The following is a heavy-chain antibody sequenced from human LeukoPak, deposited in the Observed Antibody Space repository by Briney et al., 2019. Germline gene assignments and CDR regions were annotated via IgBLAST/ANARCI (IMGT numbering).Heavy chain of an antibody. CDR3: AKRGFDFGPGVVDY. CDR2: LRFDGSNK. Sequence: PGGSLRLSCAASGFTFSSYGMHWVRQAPGKGLEWVAFLRFDGSNKYSADSVKGRFTISRDNSKNTLYLQMNSLRVEDTAVYYCAKRGFDFGPGVVDYWGQGTLVTVSS. V-gene: IGHV3-30*02. J-gene: IGHJ4*02. CDR1: GFTFSSYG. D-gene: IGHD3/OR15-3a*01.